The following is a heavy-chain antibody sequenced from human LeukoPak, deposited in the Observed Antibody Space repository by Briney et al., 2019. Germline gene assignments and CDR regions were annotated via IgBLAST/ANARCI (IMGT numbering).Heavy chain of an antibody. CDR1: GGSISSGGYY. CDR3: ARERGRWYPNWFDP. CDR2: IYYSGST. J-gene: IGHJ5*02. Sequence: SETLSLTCTVSGGSISSGGYYWSWIRQHPGKGLEWIGYIYYSGSTYYNPSLKSRVTISVDTSENQFSLKLSSVTAADTAVYHCARERGRWYPNWFDPWGQGTLVTVSS. V-gene: IGHV4-31*03. D-gene: IGHD4-23*01.